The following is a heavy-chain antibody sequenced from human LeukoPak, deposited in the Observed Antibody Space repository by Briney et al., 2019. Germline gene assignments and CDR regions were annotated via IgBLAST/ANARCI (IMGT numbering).Heavy chain of an antibody. Sequence: SETLSLTCTVSGGSISSYYWSWLRQPPGKGLEWIGNIYYSGSTNYNPSLKRRVTISVETSKNQFSLTLSSVTAADTAVYYCTRGSIAYYYMDVWGKGTTVTISS. D-gene: IGHD3-22*01. CDR1: GGSISSYY. V-gene: IGHV4-59*01. J-gene: IGHJ6*03. CDR2: IYYSGST. CDR3: TRGSIAYYYMDV.